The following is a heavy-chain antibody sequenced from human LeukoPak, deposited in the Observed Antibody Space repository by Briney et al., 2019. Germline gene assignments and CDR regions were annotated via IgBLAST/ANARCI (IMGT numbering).Heavy chain of an antibody. CDR2: INPNSGGT. D-gene: IGHD3-3*01. CDR1: GYTFTGYY. Sequence: ASVKVSCKASGYTFTGYYMHWVRQAPGQGLEWMGLINPNSGGTNYAQKFQGRVTMTRDTSISTAYMELSRLRSDDTAVDYCSARAGCNTRDCYDFSPGSFVYWGQGTLGTVSS. J-gene: IGHJ4*02. V-gene: IGHV1-2*06. CDR3: ARAGCNTRDCYDFSPGSFVY.